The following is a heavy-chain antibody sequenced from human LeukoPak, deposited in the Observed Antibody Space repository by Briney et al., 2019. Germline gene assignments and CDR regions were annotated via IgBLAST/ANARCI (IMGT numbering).Heavy chain of an antibody. Sequence: SEILSLTCTVSGGSISSSSYYWGWIRQPPGKGLEWIGSIYYSGVTYYNPSLKSRVTISVDTSKNQFSLRLSSVTAADTAVYYCAGAQMELDYWGQGTLVTVSS. J-gene: IGHJ4*02. CDR3: AGAQMELDY. CDR2: IYYSGVT. D-gene: IGHD1-1*01. CDR1: GGSISSSSYY. V-gene: IGHV4-39*07.